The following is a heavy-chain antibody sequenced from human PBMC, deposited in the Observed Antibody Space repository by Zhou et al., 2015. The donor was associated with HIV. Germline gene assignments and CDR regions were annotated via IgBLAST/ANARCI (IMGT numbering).Heavy chain of an antibody. CDR3: AKAQVAYCGGDCYSGYYYGMDV. CDR2: ISYDGDNK. CDR1: GFTFSNYG. Sequence: QVQLVESGGGLVKPGGSLRLSCTASGFTFSNYGIHWVRQAPGKGLEWVAIISYDGDNKYYTDSVNGRFTISRDNSKNTLYLQMNSLSTEDTAVYYCAKAQVAYCGGDCYSGYYYGMDVWGQGTTVTVSS. V-gene: IGHV3-30*18. J-gene: IGHJ6*02. D-gene: IGHD2-21*02.